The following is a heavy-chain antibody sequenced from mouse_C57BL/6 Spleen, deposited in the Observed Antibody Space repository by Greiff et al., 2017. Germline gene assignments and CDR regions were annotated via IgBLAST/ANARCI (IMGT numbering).Heavy chain of an antibody. CDR3: ARQNYYGSSYVGAMDY. D-gene: IGHD1-1*01. CDR1: GFTFSSYG. Sequence: EVQLVESGGDLVKPGGSLKLSCAASGFTFSSYGMSWVRQTPDKRLEWVATISSGGSYTYYPDSVKGRFTISRDNAKNTLYLQMSSLKSEDTAMYYCARQNYYGSSYVGAMDYWGQGTSVTVSS. CDR2: ISSGGSYT. V-gene: IGHV5-6*01. J-gene: IGHJ4*01.